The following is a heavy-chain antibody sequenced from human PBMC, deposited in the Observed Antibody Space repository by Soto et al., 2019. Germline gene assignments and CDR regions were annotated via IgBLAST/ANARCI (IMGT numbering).Heavy chain of an antibody. D-gene: IGHD3-3*01. J-gene: IGHJ5*02. V-gene: IGHV3-23*01. CDR2: ISGSGGST. Sequence: GGSLRLSCAASGFTFSSYAMSWVRQAPGKGLEWVSAISGSGGSTYYADSVKGRFPISRDNSKNTRDLQMNSLRAEDTAVYYCAKEGPGDPPYDFWSGYYLGTAFDPWGQGTLVTVSS. CDR3: AKEGPGDPPYDFWSGYYLGTAFDP. CDR1: GFTFSSYA.